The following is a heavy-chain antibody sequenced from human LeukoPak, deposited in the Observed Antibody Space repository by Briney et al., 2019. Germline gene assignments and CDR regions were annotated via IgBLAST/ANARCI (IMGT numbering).Heavy chain of an antibody. CDR2: ISYDGSAK. Sequence: PGRSLRLSCAASGFTYSSFAMHWVRQAPGKGLEWVAIISYDGSAKYYADSVKGRFTISRDNSKNTLYLQINSLRAEDTAVYYCARGSIAVAVGKYYFDYWGQGALVTVSS. CDR3: ARGSIAVAVGKYYFDY. J-gene: IGHJ4*02. V-gene: IGHV3-30*04. D-gene: IGHD6-19*01. CDR1: GFTYSSFA.